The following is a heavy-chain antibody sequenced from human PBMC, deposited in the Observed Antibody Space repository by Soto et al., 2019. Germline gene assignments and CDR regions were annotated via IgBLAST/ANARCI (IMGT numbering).Heavy chain of an antibody. D-gene: IGHD2-15*01. CDR3: ARDPSVVVVAATPYYYYGMAV. J-gene: IGHJ6*02. CDR2: IKQDGSEK. V-gene: IGHV3-7*01. Sequence: GGSLRLSCAASGFTFSSYWMSWVRQAPGKGLEWVANIKQDGSEKYYVDSVKGRFTISRDNAKNSLYLQMNSLRAEDTAVYYCARDPSVVVVAATPYYYYGMAVRGQGTTVTVSS. CDR1: GFTFSSYW.